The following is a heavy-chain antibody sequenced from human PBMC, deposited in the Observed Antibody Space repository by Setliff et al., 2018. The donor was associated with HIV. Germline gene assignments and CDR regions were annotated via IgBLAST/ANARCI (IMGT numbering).Heavy chain of an antibody. Sequence: PSETLSLTCTVSGGSISSGGYYWSWIRQHPGKGLEWIGHIYYSGGTYYNPSLKSRVTISVDTSKNQFSLRLSSVTAADTAVYYCARVPTNPDFYYYYMDVWGKGTTVTVSS. CDR2: IYYSGGT. CDR1: GGSISSGGYY. CDR3: ARVPTNPDFYYYYMDV. V-gene: IGHV4-31*03. J-gene: IGHJ6*03.